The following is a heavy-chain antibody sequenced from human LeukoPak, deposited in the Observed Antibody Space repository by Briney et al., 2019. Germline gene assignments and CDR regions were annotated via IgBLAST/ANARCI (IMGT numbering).Heavy chain of an antibody. CDR2: IKQDGSEK. J-gene: IGHJ6*02. V-gene: IGHV3-7*03. CDR1: GFTFSSYS. Sequence: PGGSLRLSCAASGFTFSSYSMNWVRQAPGKGLEWVANIKQDGSEKYYVDSVKGRFTISRDNAKNSLYLQMNSLRAEDTAVYYCARGYSSSYHYGMDVWGQGTTVTASS. CDR3: ARGYSSSYHYGMDV. D-gene: IGHD6-13*01.